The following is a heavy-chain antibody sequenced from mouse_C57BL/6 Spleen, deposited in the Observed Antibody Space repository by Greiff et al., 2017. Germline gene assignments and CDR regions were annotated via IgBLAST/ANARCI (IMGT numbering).Heavy chain of an antibody. D-gene: IGHD1-1*01. CDR1: GYTFTSYW. CDR3: ARGVARDYAMDY. CDR2: INPSSGYT. Sequence: QVHVKQSGAELAKPGASVKLSCKASGYTFTSYWMHWVKQRPGQGLEWIGYINPSSGYTKYNQKFKDKATLTADKSSSTAYMQLSSLTYEDSAVYYCARGVARDYAMDYWGQGTSVTVSS. J-gene: IGHJ4*01. V-gene: IGHV1-7*01.